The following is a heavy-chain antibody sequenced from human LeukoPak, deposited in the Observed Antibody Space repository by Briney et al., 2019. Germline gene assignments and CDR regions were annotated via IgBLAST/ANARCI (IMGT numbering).Heavy chain of an antibody. D-gene: IGHD3-10*01. Sequence: SETLSLTCTVSGGSISNYYWSWIRQPPGKGLEWIGYIYYSGITNYNPSLNSRVTISVDTSKNQFSLNLTSVTAADTAVYYCARRSDTTSSDFWGQGTLVTVSS. CDR2: IYYSGIT. CDR1: GGSISNYY. V-gene: IGHV4-59*08. J-gene: IGHJ4*02. CDR3: ARRSDTTSSDF.